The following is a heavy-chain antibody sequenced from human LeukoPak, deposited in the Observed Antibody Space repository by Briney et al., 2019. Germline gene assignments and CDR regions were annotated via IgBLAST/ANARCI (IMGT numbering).Heavy chain of an antibody. D-gene: IGHD3-22*01. CDR1: GFTFSSYE. CDR2: ISSSGGTI. Sequence: PGGSLRLSCAASGFTFSSYEMNWVRQAPGKGLEWLSYISSSGGTIHYADSVKGRFTISRDNAKNSLYLQMNTLRAEDTALYYCARASGSGYYFYLDYWGQGTLVTVSS. V-gene: IGHV3-48*03. CDR3: ARASGSGYYFYLDY. J-gene: IGHJ4*02.